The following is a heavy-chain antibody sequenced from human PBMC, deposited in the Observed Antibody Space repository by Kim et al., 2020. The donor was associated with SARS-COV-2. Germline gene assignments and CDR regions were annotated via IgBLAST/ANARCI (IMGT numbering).Heavy chain of an antibody. CDR3: TTTDYEDFSRY. D-gene: IGHD4-4*01. J-gene: IGHJ4*02. Sequence: GGSLRLSCRASGFTFSNAWMSWLRQAPGKGLEWVGRVKTKQYGERTDYAAPMKGRFTIARDDSKSTVFLQMNKLQTEDTAVYYCTTTDYEDFSRYWGQGTLVNVSS. CDR1: GFTFSNAW. CDR2: VKTKQYGERT. V-gene: IGHV3-15*01.